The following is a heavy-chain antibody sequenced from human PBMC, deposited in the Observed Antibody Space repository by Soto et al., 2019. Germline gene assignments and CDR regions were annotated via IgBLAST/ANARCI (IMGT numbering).Heavy chain of an antibody. CDR3: ARGRSAVSPIDF. CDR2: VYYSGFT. CDR1: GDSISTYY. V-gene: IGHV4-59*01. D-gene: IGHD6-19*01. Sequence: SETLSLTCTVSGDSISTYYWNWIRQSPGKGLEWIGCVYYSGFTNYNPSLRSRVTISIDTSKNQFSLKLTSVTAADTAVYYCARGRSAVSPIDFWAQGTLVT. J-gene: IGHJ4*02.